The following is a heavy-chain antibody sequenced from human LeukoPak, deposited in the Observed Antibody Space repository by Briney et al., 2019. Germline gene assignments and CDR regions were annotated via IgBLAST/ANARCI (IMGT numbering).Heavy chain of an antibody. D-gene: IGHD3-22*01. Sequence: GGSLRLSCAASGFSFSNCSMNWVRQAPGKGLEWVSSISSSSSYIYYADSVKGRFTISRDNAKNSLYLQMNSLRAEDTAVYYCARTYYYDSSGYYYYYYYGMDVWGQGTTVTVSS. CDR1: GFSFSNCS. V-gene: IGHV3-21*01. CDR3: ARTYYYDSSGYYYYYYYGMDV. CDR2: ISSSSSYI. J-gene: IGHJ6*02.